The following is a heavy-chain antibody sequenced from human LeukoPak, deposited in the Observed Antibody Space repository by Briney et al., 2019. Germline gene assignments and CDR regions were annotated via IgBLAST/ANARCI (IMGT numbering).Heavy chain of an antibody. CDR1: GGSFSGYY. J-gene: IGHJ6*02. CDR2: INHSGST. CDR3: ARQVSSTTYYDFWSGYSPYYYYGMDV. D-gene: IGHD3-3*01. V-gene: IGHV4-34*01. Sequence: PSETLSLTCAVYGGSFSGYYWSWIRQPPGKGLEWIGEINHSGSTSYNPSLKSRVTISVDTSKNQFSLKLSSVTAADTAVYYCARQVSSTTYYDFWSGYSPYYYYGMDVWGQGTTVTVSS.